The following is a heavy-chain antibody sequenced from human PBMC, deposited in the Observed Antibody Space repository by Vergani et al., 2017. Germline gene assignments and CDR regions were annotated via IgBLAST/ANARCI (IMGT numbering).Heavy chain of an antibody. CDR1: GCTFSSYA. J-gene: IGHJ4*01. Sequence: QVQLVESGGGVVQPGRSLRLSCAASGCTFSSYAMHWVRQAPGKGLEWVAVISYDGSNKYYADSVKGRFTISRDNSKNTLYLQMNSLRAEDTAVYYCARGASGEDVSSFDYWGQGTLVTVSS. CDR2: ISYDGSNK. V-gene: IGHV3-30-3*01. D-gene: IGHD2-15*01. CDR3: ARGASGEDVSSFDY.